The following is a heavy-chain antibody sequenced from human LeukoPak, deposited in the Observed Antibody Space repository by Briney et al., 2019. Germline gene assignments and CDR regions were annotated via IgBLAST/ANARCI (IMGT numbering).Heavy chain of an antibody. D-gene: IGHD1-1*01. V-gene: IGHV4-39*01. J-gene: IGHJ4*02. CDR2: IYYSGST. CDR3: ARVLPGTTRTRSGNFDS. Sequence: ETLSLTCTVSGDSISSSSYYWGWIRQPPGKGLEWIIGIYYSGSTYYNPSLKSRVAISVDTSRNQFSLKLISVTAADTAVYYCARVLPGTTRTRSGNFDSWGQGTLVTVSS. CDR1: GDSISSSSYY.